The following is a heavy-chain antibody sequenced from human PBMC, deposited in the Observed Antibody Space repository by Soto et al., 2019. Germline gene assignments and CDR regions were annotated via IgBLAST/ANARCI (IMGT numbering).Heavy chain of an antibody. CDR1: GFTFSSYG. CDR2: IWYDGSNK. V-gene: IGHV3-33*08. D-gene: IGHD5-12*01. CDR3: ARDSGNSGYDWIFDY. Sequence: GGSLRLSCAASGFTFSSYGMHWVRQAPGKGLEWVAVIWYDGSNKYYADSVKGRFTISRDNSKNTLYLQMNSLRAEDTAGYYCARDSGNSGYDWIFDYWGQGTLVTVSS. J-gene: IGHJ4*02.